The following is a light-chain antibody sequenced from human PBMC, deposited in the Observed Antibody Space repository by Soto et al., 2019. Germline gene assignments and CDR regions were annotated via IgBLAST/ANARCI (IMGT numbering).Light chain of an antibody. Sequence: EIMLTQSPATLSVSPGERATLSCRASQSVYSNLAWYQQKPGQAPRLLIFGASTRAAGTPARFSGSGSGTEFTLAISSLQSEDFAVYYCQQYNNWPPLTFGGGTKVEIK. CDR2: GAS. J-gene: IGKJ4*01. V-gene: IGKV3D-15*01. CDR1: QSVYSN. CDR3: QQYNNWPPLT.